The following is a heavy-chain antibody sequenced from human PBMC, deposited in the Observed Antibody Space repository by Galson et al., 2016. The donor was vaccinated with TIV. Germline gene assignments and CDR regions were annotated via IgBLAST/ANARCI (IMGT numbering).Heavy chain of an antibody. J-gene: IGHJ4*02. V-gene: IGHV3-30*02. CDR1: GFDFSSYG. CDR3: ATVNTNSRKYFDY. Sequence: SLRLSCATSGFDFSSYGMHWVRQAPGKGLEWVAIIRYDGSKKHYVDSVKGRFTISRDNSKNTVYLQMNSLRVEDTALYYCATVNTNSRKYFDYWGQGIQVTVS. D-gene: IGHD5-18*01. CDR2: IRYDGSKK.